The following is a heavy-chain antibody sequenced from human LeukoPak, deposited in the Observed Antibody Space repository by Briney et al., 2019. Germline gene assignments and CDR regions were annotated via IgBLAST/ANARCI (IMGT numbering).Heavy chain of an antibody. CDR3: ARREIAVAGIAGGFSPQIDY. D-gene: IGHD6-19*01. Sequence: SETLSLTCAVYGGSFSGYYWSWIRQPPGKGLEWIGEINHSGSTNYNPSLKSRVAISVDTSKNQFSLKLSSATAADTAVYYCARREIAVAGIAGGFSPQIDYWGQGTLVTVSS. V-gene: IGHV4-34*01. CDR2: INHSGST. J-gene: IGHJ4*02. CDR1: GGSFSGYY.